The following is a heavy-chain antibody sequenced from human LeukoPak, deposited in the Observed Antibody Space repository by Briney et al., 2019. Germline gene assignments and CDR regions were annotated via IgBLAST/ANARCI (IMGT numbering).Heavy chain of an antibody. D-gene: IGHD3-22*01. V-gene: IGHV1-24*01. CDR2: FDPEDGET. J-gene: IGHJ4*02. CDR3: ATSRIVVVIPSFDY. CDR1: GYTLTELS. Sequence: ASVKVSCKVSGYTLTELSMHWVRQAPGKGLEWMGGFDPEDGETIYAQKFQVRVTMTEDTSTDTAYMELSSLRSEATAVYYCATSRIVVVIPSFDYWGQGTLVTVSS.